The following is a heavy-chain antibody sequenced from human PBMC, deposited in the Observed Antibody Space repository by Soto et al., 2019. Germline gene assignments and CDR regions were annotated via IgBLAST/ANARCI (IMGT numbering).Heavy chain of an antibody. CDR1: GGSISSSNW. J-gene: IGHJ3*02. V-gene: IGHV4-4*02. CDR3: ARDRYYYDSSGYFAFDI. Sequence: SETLSLTCAVSGGSISSSNWWSWVRQPPGKGLEWIGEIYHSGSTNYNPSLKSRVTISVDKSKNQFSLKLSSVTAADTAVYYCARDRYYYDSSGYFAFDIWGQGTMVTVSS. CDR2: IYHSGST. D-gene: IGHD3-22*01.